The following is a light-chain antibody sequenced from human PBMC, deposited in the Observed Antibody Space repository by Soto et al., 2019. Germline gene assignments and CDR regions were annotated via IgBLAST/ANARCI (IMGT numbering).Light chain of an antibody. J-gene: IGLJ1*01. Sequence: QSVLTQPPSVSGAPGQRVTSSCTGSSSNIGAGYDVHWYQQLPGTAPKLLIYGNSNRPSGVPDRFSGSKSGTSASLAITGLQAEDEADYYCQSYDSSLSGSRVLGTGTKLTVL. CDR2: GNS. V-gene: IGLV1-40*01. CDR3: QSYDSSLSGSRV. CDR1: SSNIGAGYD.